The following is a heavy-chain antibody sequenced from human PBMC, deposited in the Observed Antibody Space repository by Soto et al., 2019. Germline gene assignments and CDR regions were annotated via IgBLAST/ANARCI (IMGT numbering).Heavy chain of an antibody. CDR3: ARDGSYLPLNAFDI. CDR1: GYTFTSYA. D-gene: IGHD6-6*01. J-gene: IGHJ3*02. CDR2: INAGNGNT. Sequence: QVQLVQSGAEVKKPGASVKVSCKASGYTFTSYAMHWVRQAPGQRLEWMGWINAGNGNTKYSQKFKGRVTITRDTSASTAYMALSSLRSEDTAVYYCARDGSYLPLNAFDIWGQGTMVTVSS. V-gene: IGHV1-3*01.